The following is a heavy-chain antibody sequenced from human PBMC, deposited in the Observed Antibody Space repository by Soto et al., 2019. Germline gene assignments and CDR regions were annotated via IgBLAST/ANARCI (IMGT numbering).Heavy chain of an antibody. CDR3: VRELGLAY. V-gene: IGHV3-7*03. D-gene: IGHD7-27*01. CDR2: INKDGSQK. CDR1: GFTLSNYW. J-gene: IGHJ4*02. Sequence: GGSMRLSCAASGFTLSNYWMTWVRQAPGKGLEWVANINKDGSQKNYVDSVKGRFTIARDNGQNSLSLQINSLRVEDTAVYYCVRELGLAYWGQGALVNVPQ.